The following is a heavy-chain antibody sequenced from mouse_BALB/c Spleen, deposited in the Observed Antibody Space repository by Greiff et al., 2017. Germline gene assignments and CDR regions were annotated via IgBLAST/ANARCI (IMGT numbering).Heavy chain of an antibody. D-gene: IGHD1-1*02. CDR1: GYAFTNYL. CDR2: INPGSGGT. CDR3: ANYANHEGFAY. V-gene: IGHV1-54*01. Sequence: QVQLQQFGAELVKPGASVKISCKASGYAFTNYLIEWVKQRPGQGLEWIGVINPGSGGTNYNEKFKGKATLTADKSSSTAYMQLSSLTSDDSAVYFCANYANHEGFAYWGQGTLVTVSA. J-gene: IGHJ3*01.